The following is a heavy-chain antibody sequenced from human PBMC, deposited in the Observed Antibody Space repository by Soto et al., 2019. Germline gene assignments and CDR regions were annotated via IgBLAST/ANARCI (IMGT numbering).Heavy chain of an antibody. CDR3: ARDRAYCSGGSCYPRFLFDY. CDR1: GYTFTSYA. D-gene: IGHD2-15*01. V-gene: IGHV1-3*01. J-gene: IGHJ4*02. Sequence: ASVKVSCKASGYTFTSYAMHWVRQAPGQRLEWMGWINAGNGNTKYSQKFQGRVTITRDTSASTAYMELSSLRSEDTAVYYCARDRAYCSGGSCYPRFLFDYWGQGTLVTVSS. CDR2: INAGNGNT.